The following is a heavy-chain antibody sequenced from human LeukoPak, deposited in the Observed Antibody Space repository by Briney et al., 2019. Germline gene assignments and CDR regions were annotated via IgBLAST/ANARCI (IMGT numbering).Heavy chain of an antibody. CDR1: GGSIRTSSYY. Sequence: PSETLSLTCTVSGGSIRTSSYYWGWIRQPPGKGLEWIGSIYYSGSTYYNPSLKSRVTVSVDTSKNQFSLRLSSVTAADTAVYYCARQALWFFDHWGQGTLDTVSS. J-gene: IGHJ4*02. CDR3: ARQALWFFDH. D-gene: IGHD2-21*01. CDR2: IYYSGST. V-gene: IGHV4-39*01.